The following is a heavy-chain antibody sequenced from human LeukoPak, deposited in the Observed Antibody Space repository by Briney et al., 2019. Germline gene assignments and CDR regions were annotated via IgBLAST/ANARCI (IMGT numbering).Heavy chain of an antibody. V-gene: IGHV1-69*01. Sequence: SVKVSCKASGGTFSSYAISWVRQAPGQGLEWMGGIIPIFGTANYAQKFQGRVTITADESTSTAYMELSSLRSEDTAAYYCARERVGAATYFDYWGQGTLVTVSS. CDR1: GGTFSSYA. CDR3: ARERVGAATYFDY. D-gene: IGHD1-26*01. J-gene: IGHJ4*02. CDR2: IIPIFGTA.